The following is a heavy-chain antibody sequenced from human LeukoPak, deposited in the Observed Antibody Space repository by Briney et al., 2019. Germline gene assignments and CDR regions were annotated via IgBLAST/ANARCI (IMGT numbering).Heavy chain of an antibody. Sequence: ASVKVSCKASGYTFTSYYMHWVRQAPGQGLEWMGIINPSGGSTSYAQKFQGRVTMTRDTSKNQFSLMLSSVTAADTAVYYCARDTWGYYDGSGYYYYFDYWGQGTLVTVSS. CDR3: ARDTWGYYDGSGYYYYFDY. D-gene: IGHD3-22*01. J-gene: IGHJ4*02. V-gene: IGHV1-46*01. CDR2: INPSGGST. CDR1: GYTFTSYY.